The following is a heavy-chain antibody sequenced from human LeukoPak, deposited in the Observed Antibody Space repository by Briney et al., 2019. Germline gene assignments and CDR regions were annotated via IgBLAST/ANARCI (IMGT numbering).Heavy chain of an antibody. CDR2: ISWNSGSI. D-gene: IGHD4-23*01. Sequence: GGSLRLSCAASGFTFDDYAMHWVRQAPGKGLEWVSGISWNSGSIGYADPVKGRFTISRDNAKNSLYLQMNSLRAEDTALYYCATTGGNSGYWGQGTLVTVSS. J-gene: IGHJ4*02. CDR1: GFTFDDYA. CDR3: ATTGGNSGY. V-gene: IGHV3-9*01.